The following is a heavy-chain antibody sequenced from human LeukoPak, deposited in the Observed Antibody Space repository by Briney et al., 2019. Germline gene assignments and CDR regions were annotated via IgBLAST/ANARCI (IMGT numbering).Heavy chain of an antibody. CDR1: GFTFSSYW. CDR2: IKDDGSAK. D-gene: IGHD6-6*01. V-gene: IGHV3-7*01. Sequence: GGSLRLSCAASGFTFSSYWMTWVRQAPGKGLEWVANIKDDGSAKYYEDSVKGRFTISRDDAKNSLYLQMNSLRAEDTAVYYCARRNWQLVRLWYNWFDPWGQGTLVIVSS. CDR3: ARRNWQLVRLWYNWFDP. J-gene: IGHJ5*02.